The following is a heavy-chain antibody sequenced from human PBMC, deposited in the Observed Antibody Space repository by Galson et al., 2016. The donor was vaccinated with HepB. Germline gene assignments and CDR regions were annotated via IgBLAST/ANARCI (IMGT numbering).Heavy chain of an antibody. J-gene: IGHJ4*02. CDR1: GGSVNSGSYY. CDR3: ARALASSGYYPDY. D-gene: IGHD3-22*01. CDR2: IYYSGST. V-gene: IGHV4-61*01. Sequence: ETLSLTCTVSGGSVNSGSYYWSWIRQPPGKGLEWIGHIYYSGSTNYNPSLKSRVTISLDTSKNPFSLKLTSVTAADTAVYYCARALASSGYYPDYWGQGSLVTVSS.